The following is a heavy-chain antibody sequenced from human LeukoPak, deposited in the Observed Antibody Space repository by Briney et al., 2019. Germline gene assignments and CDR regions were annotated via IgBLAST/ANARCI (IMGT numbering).Heavy chain of an antibody. D-gene: IGHD3-9*01. CDR1: GASFSYDY. J-gene: IGHJ4*02. CDR2: INHSEST. V-gene: IGHV4-34*01. Sequence: KPSYTLSLTSAVYGASFSYDYWSFIRHPPGKRLECIGEINHSESTNYNPSLKSRSTISIDTSKNQFSMKLSSVTDADTAVYYCESGSRRVILTGNAHPFDYWGKGTPVTVSS. CDR3: ESGSRRVILTGNAHPFDY.